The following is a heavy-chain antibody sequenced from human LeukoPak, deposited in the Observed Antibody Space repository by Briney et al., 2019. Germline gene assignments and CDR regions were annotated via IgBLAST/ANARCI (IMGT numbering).Heavy chain of an antibody. J-gene: IGHJ5*02. CDR1: GYNFTSHW. CDR3: ARQPPGVYDTTQNWFDP. CDR2: LDPTDSYT. D-gene: IGHD3-22*01. V-gene: IGHV5-10-1*01. Sequence: GESLKISCKGSGYNFTSHWISWVRQMPGKGLEWMGRLDPTDSYTNYSPSFEGHVTISVDKSISTAYLQWSSLKASDTAMYYCARQPPGVYDTTQNWFDPWGQGTLVTVSS.